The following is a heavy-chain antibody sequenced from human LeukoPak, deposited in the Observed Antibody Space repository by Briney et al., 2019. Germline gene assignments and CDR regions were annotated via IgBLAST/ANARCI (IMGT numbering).Heavy chain of an antibody. J-gene: IGHJ4*02. Sequence: PGGSLRLSCAASGFSFSSYGMHWVRQAPGRGLEGVAVLWSDGSNKYYADSVKGRFTISRDNSKNTLYLQMNSLRAEDAAVYYCARSGYEPQTFDYWGQGTLVTVSS. CDR2: LWSDGSNK. V-gene: IGHV3-33*03. D-gene: IGHD5-12*01. CDR3: ARSGYEPQTFDY. CDR1: GFSFSSYG.